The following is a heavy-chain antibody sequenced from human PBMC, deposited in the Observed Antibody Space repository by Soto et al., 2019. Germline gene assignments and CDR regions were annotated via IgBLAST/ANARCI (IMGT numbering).Heavy chain of an antibody. D-gene: IGHD3-10*01. V-gene: IGHV4-34*01. CDR1: GGSFSGYY. CDR3: ARGFKRWTTGFGHYYGMDV. CDR2: INHSGST. J-gene: IGHJ6*02. Sequence: SETLSLTCAVYGGSFSGYYWSWIRQPPGKGLEWIGEINHSGSTNYNPSLKSRVTISVDTSKNQFSLKLSSVTAADTAVYYCARGFKRWTTGFGHYYGMDVWGQGTTVTVSS.